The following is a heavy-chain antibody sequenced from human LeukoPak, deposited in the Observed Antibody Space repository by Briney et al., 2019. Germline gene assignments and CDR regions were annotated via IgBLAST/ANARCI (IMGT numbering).Heavy chain of an antibody. J-gene: IGHJ4*02. V-gene: IGHV1-69*01. D-gene: IGHD5-12*01. CDR3: ARVGSDIVATSYFDY. CDR1: GGTFSSYA. Sequence: SVKVSCKASGGTFSSYAISWVRQAPGQGLEWMGGIIPIFGTANYAQKFQGRITITADESTSTAYMELSSLRSEDTAVYYCARVGSDIVATSYFDYWGQGTLVTVSS. CDR2: IIPIFGTA.